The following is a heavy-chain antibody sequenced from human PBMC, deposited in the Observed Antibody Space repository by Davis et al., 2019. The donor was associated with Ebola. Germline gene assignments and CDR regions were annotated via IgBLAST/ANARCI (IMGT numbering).Heavy chain of an antibody. J-gene: IGHJ4*02. V-gene: IGHV4-31*03. Sequence: MPSETLSLTCTVSGGSISSGGYYWSWIRQHPGKGLEWIGYIYYSGSTYYNPSLKSRVTISVDTSKNQFSLKLSSVTAADTAVYYCARSLYYYDSSGYRYWGQGTLVTVSS. D-gene: IGHD3-22*01. CDR1: GGSISSGGYY. CDR2: IYYSGST. CDR3: ARSLYYYDSSGYRY.